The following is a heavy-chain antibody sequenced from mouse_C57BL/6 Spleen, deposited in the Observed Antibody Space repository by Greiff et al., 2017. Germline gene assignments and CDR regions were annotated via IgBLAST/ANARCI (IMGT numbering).Heavy chain of an antibody. Sequence: VQLQQSGPELVKPGASVKISCKASGYAFSSSWMNWVKQRPGQGLEWIGRIYPGDGGTNYNGKFKGKATLTADKSSSTAYMQLSSLTSEDSAVYFCARTGADYYAMDYWGQGTSVTVSS. J-gene: IGHJ4*01. D-gene: IGHD3-3*01. CDR1: GYAFSSSW. V-gene: IGHV1-82*01. CDR2: IYPGDGGT. CDR3: ARTGADYYAMDY.